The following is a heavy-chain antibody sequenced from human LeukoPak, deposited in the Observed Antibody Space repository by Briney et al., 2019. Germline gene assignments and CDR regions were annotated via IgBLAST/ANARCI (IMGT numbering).Heavy chain of an antibody. Sequence: GGSLRLSCSASGFTFSSYAMHWVRQAPGKGLEYVSAISSNGGSTYYADSVKGRFTISRDNSKNTLYLQMSSLRAEDTAVYYCAKAYCSSTICYWNYWGQGTLVTVSS. D-gene: IGHD2-2*01. CDR2: ISSNGGST. V-gene: IGHV3-64D*06. CDR3: AKAYCSSTICYWNY. J-gene: IGHJ4*02. CDR1: GFTFSSYA.